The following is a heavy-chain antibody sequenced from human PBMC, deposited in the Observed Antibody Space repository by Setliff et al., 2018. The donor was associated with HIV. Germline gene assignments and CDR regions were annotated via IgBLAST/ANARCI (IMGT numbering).Heavy chain of an antibody. CDR3: ARVVLLEPLTPGGTFDI. J-gene: IGHJ3*02. D-gene: IGHD3-16*01. V-gene: IGHV4-31*03. CDR2: ITYIGTT. Sequence: PSETLSLTCTVSGVSVSRDGYYWSWIRQLPGKDLEGIAFITYIGTTYSNPSLKSRLTISRVPAKNQFSLKLSSVTAADTAVYYCARVVLLEPLTPGGTFDIWGQGTTVTVSS. CDR1: GVSVSRDGYY.